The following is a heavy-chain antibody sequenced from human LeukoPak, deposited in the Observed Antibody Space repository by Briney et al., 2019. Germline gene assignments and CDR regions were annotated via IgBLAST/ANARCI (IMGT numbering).Heavy chain of an antibody. CDR1: GFTFTSYA. V-gene: IGHV3-23*01. D-gene: IGHD6-13*01. CDR3: AKDLKPAAGPFDY. J-gene: IGHJ4*02. CDR2: ISGSGGST. Sequence: GGSLRLSCAASGFTFTSYAMSWVRQAPGKGLKWVSAISGSGGSTYYADSVKGRFTISRDRSKNTLYLQMNSLRAEDTAVYYCAKDLKPAAGPFDYWGQGTLVTVSS.